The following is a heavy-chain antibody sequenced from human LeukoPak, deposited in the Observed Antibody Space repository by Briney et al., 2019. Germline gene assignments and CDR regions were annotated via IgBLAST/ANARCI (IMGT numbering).Heavy chain of an antibody. J-gene: IGHJ3*02. Sequence: PSETLSLTCSVSGGSISSSSYYWGWIRQPPGKGLEWIGSIYYSGRTYYNPSLKSRVTISADTSKNQFSLKLSSVTAADTAVYYCARGVVGAILSAFDIWGQGTMVTVSS. V-gene: IGHV4-39*07. D-gene: IGHD1-26*01. CDR3: ARGVVGAILSAFDI. CDR2: IYYSGRT. CDR1: GGSISSSSYY.